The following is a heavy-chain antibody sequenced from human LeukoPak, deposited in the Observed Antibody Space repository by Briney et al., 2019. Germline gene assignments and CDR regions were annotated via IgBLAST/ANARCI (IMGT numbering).Heavy chain of an antibody. J-gene: IGHJ4*02. CDR2: IYYSGST. CDR1: GGSLSSGDYY. V-gene: IGHV4-30-4*01. CDR3: ARAYCGGDCPFDY. D-gene: IGHD2-21*02. Sequence: SETLSLTCTVSGGSLSSGDYYWRWLRQPPGKGLEWIGYIYYSGSTYYNPSLKSRVTISVDTSKNQFSLKLSSVTAADTAVYYCARAYCGGDCPFDYWGQGTLVTVSS.